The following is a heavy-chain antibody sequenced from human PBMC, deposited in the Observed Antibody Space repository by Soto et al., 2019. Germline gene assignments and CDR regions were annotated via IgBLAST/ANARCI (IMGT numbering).Heavy chain of an antibody. CDR3: VRDSHGDY. CDR2: IDGDDGDETAT. CDR1: GFTFRSYW. J-gene: IGHJ4*02. V-gene: IGHV3-74*01. Sequence: EVQLVESGGGLVQPGGSLRLSCAASGFTFRSYWMQWVRQAPGKGLEWVSRIDGDDGDETATNYAASVQGRFIISRDNAKNTLHLQMKSLRVEDTAVYYGVRDSHGDYWGQGTLVTVS.